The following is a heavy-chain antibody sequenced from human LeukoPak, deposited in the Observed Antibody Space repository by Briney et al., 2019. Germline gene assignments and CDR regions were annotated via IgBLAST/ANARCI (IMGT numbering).Heavy chain of an antibody. V-gene: IGHV4-39*07. D-gene: IGHD1-26*01. CDR2: IYYSGST. J-gene: IGHJ4*02. Sequence: SETLSLTCTVSGGSISSSSYYWGWIRQPPGKGLEWIGSIYYSGSTYYNPSLKSRVTISVDTSKNQFSLKLSSVTAADTAVYYCARRGYSGSYLVVDYWGQGTLVTVS. CDR1: GGSISSSSYY. CDR3: ARRGYSGSYLVVDY.